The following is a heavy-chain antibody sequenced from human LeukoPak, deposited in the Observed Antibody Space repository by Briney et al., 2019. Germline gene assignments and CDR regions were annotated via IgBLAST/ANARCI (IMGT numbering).Heavy chain of an antibody. CDR3: ARGLYYYGTDAFDI. D-gene: IGHD3-16*01. CDR2: ISASGNYI. Sequence: TGGSLRLSCAAPGFSFSSYSMNWVRQAPGRGLEWVSSISASGNYIYYADSVKGRFTISRDSAENSLYLQMNSLGAEDTAVYYCARGLYYYGTDAFDIWGQGTMVTAS. V-gene: IGHV3-21*01. J-gene: IGHJ3*02. CDR1: GFSFSSYS.